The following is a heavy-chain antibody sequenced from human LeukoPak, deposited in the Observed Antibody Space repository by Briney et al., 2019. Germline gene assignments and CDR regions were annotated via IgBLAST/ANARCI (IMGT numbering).Heavy chain of an antibody. CDR3: ARTNTPNYYYYYMDV. J-gene: IGHJ6*03. V-gene: IGHV1-69*05. Sequence: GASVNVSCKASGGTFSSYAISWVRQAPGQGLEWMGGIIPIFGTANYAQKFQGRVTITTDESTSTAYMELSRLRSEDTAVYYCARTNTPNYYYYYMDVWGKGTTVTVSS. CDR1: GGTFSSYA. CDR2: IIPIFGTA.